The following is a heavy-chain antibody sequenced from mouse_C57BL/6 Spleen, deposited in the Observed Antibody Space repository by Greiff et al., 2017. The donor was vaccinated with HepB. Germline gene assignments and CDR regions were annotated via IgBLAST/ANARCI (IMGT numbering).Heavy chain of an antibody. CDR3: ARSGDLGGDY. Sequence: QVQLQQPGAELVKPGASVKMSCKASGYTFTSYWITWVKQRPGQGLEWIGDIYPGSGSTNYNEKFKSKATLTVETSSSTAYMQLSSLTSEDSAVYYCARSGDLGGDYWGQGTTLTVSS. D-gene: IGHD3-1*01. J-gene: IGHJ2*01. V-gene: IGHV1-55*01. CDR2: IYPGSGST. CDR1: GYTFTSYW.